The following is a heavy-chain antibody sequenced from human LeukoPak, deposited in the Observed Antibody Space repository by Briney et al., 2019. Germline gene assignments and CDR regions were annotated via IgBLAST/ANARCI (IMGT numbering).Heavy chain of an antibody. D-gene: IGHD2-2*01. J-gene: IGHJ4*02. V-gene: IGHV3-21*01. CDR2: ISSSSSYI. CDR1: GFTFSSYS. Sequence: PGGSLRLSCAASGFTFSSYSMNWVRQAPGKGLGWVSSISSSSSYIYYADPVKGRFTISRDNAKNSLYLQMNSLRAEDTAVYYCARDRCSSTSCSFDYWGQGTLVTVSS. CDR3: ARDRCSSTSCSFDY.